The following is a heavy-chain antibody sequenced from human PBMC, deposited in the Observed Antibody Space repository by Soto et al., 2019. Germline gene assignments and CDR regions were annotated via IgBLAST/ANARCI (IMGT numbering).Heavy chain of an antibody. CDR3: ARDPSGYKSGLRARYHYGMDV. CDR1: GYTFTTYY. D-gene: IGHD5-18*01. J-gene: IGHJ6*02. V-gene: IGHV1-46*01. Sequence: QVQLVQSGAEVKKPGASVMVSCKVSGYTFTTYYIHWVRQAPGQGLEWMGIINPSGGDANYAEKFHGRVTMTSDTSTSTFYMEVSSLRGEDTAVYYCARDPSGYKSGLRARYHYGMDVWGQGSTVTVSS. CDR2: INPSGGDA.